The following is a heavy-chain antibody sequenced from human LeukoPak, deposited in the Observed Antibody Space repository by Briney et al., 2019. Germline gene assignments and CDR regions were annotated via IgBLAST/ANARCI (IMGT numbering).Heavy chain of an antibody. CDR2: ISGSGGST. CDR3: AKDRDGYSYGLYYFDY. V-gene: IGHV3-23*01. J-gene: IGHJ4*02. Sequence: GGSLRLSCAASGFTVSSYYMSWVRQAPGKGLEWVSAISGSGGSTYYADSVKGRFTISRDNSKNTLYLQMNSLRAEDTAVYYCAKDRDGYSYGLYYFDYWGQGTLVTVSS. D-gene: IGHD5-18*01. CDR1: GFTVSSYY.